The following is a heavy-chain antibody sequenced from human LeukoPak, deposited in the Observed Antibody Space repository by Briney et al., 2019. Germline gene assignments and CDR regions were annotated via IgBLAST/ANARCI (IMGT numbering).Heavy chain of an antibody. CDR1: GFTFSSYW. CDR3: ARAPYSSGWSYYFDY. J-gene: IGHJ4*02. V-gene: IGHV3-30*02. CDR2: IRYDGSNK. D-gene: IGHD6-19*01. Sequence: GGSLRLSCAASGFTFSSYWMSWVRQAPGKGLEWVAFIRYDGSNKYYADSVKGRFTISRDNSKNTLYLQMNSLKAEDTAVYYCARAPYSSGWSYYFDYWGQGTLVTVSS.